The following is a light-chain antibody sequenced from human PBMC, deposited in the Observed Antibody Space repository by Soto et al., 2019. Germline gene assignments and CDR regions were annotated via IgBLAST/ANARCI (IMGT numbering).Light chain of an antibody. CDR2: DVS. V-gene: IGLV2-14*01. J-gene: IGLJ1*01. CDR3: SSYTSSSTLV. Sequence: QSALTQPASVSGSPGQSITISCTGTSSDVGGYNYVSWYQQHPGKAPKLMIYDVSNRPSGVSNRFSGSKSGNTASLTISGLQAEVVADYYCSSYTSSSTLVFGTGTKLTVL. CDR1: SSDVGGYNY.